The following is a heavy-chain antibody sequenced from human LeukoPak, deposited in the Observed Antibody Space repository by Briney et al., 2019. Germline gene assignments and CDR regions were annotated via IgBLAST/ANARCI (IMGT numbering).Heavy chain of an antibody. V-gene: IGHV3-53*01. J-gene: IGHJ4*02. CDR1: GFTVSSNY. CDR3: ARVADFWSGYWGYDY. D-gene: IGHD3-3*01. Sequence: GGSLRLSCAASGFTVSSNYMSWVRQAPGKGLEWVSVIYSGGSTYYADSVKGRFTMSRDNAKNSVYLQMNSLRAEDTAVYYCARVADFWSGYWGYDYWGQGTLVTVSS. CDR2: IYSGGST.